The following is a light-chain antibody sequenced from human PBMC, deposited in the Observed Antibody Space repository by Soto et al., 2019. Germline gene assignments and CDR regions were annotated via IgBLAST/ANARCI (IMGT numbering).Light chain of an antibody. CDR3: QQYNTYSPWT. J-gene: IGKJ1*01. Sequence: DIQMTQSPSSVSSSVGDRVTITCRASQGISSWLAWYQQKPGKAPKLLIYAASSLESGVPSRFSGSGSGTDFTLTISSLHPDDFGTYYCQQYNTYSPWTFGQGTKVDIK. CDR2: AAS. CDR1: QGISSW. V-gene: IGKV1D-16*01.